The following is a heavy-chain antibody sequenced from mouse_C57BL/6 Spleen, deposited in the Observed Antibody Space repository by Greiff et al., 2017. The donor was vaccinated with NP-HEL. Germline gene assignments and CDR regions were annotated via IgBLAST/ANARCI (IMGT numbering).Heavy chain of an antibody. CDR1: GYTFTSYW. CDR3: ARNYYGSSYVVYYYAMDY. Sequence: QVQLQQPGTELVKPGASVKLSCKASGYTFTSYWMHWVKQRPGQGLEWIGNINPSNGGTNYNEKFKSKATLTVDKSSSTAYMQLSSLTSEDSAVYYCARNYYGSSYVVYYYAMDYWGQGTSVTVS. J-gene: IGHJ4*01. V-gene: IGHV1-53*01. CDR2: INPSNGGT. D-gene: IGHD1-1*01.